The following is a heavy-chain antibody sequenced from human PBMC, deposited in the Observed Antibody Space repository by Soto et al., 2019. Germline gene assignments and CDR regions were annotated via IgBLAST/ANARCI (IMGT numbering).Heavy chain of an antibody. D-gene: IGHD3-22*01. V-gene: IGHV1-69*12. J-gene: IGHJ4*02. CDR3: ARSRANYYDTSGYYYSTFDY. Sequence: VQLVQSGAEVKKPGSSVKVSCKASGGTFSSYAISWVRQAPGQGPEWMGGIIPIFGTASYAQKFQGRVTITADESTSTAYMELSSLRSEDTAVYYCARSRANYYDTSGYYYSTFDYWGQGTLVTVSS. CDR1: GGTFSSYA. CDR2: IIPIFGTA.